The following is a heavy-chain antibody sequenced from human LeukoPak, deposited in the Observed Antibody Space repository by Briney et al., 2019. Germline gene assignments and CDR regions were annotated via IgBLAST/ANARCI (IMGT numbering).Heavy chain of an antibody. CDR1: GYTFTSYA. Sequence: ASVKVSCKASGYTFTSYAMHWVRQAPGQRFEWMGWINTGNGNTKYSQKFQGRVTITRDTSANTTYMELSSLRSEDTAVYYCARDYYDILTGYPQGMDVWGKGTTVTVSS. CDR3: ARDYYDILTGYPQGMDV. CDR2: INTGNGNT. J-gene: IGHJ6*04. V-gene: IGHV1-3*04. D-gene: IGHD3-9*01.